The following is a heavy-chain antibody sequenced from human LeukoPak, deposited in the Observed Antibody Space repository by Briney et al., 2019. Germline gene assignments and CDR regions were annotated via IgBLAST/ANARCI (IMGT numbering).Heavy chain of an antibody. J-gene: IGHJ4*02. Sequence: PSQTLSLTCAVSGGSISSGGYSWSWIRQPPGKGLEWIGYIYHSGSTYYNPSLKSRVTISVDRSKNQFSLKLSSVTAADTAVYYCARAHDYGDYADYWGQGTLVTVSS. CDR1: GGSISSGGYS. D-gene: IGHD4-17*01. V-gene: IGHV4-30-2*01. CDR2: IYHSGST. CDR3: ARAHDYGDYADY.